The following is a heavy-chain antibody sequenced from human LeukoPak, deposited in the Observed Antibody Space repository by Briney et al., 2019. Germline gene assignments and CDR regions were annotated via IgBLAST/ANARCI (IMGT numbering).Heavy chain of an antibody. Sequence: PGGSLRLSCAASGFTFSSYAMHWVRQAPGEGLEYVSAISSNGGSTYYANSVKGRFTISRDNSKNTLYLQMGSLRAEDMAVYYCARGGVAVAGTHFDYWGQGTLVTVSS. CDR1: GFTFSSYA. J-gene: IGHJ4*02. CDR2: ISSNGGST. CDR3: ARGGVAVAGTHFDY. V-gene: IGHV3-64*01. D-gene: IGHD6-19*01.